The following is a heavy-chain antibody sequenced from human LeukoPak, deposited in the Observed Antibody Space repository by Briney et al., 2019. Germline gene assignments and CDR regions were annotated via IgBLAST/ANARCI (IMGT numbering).Heavy chain of an antibody. V-gene: IGHV4-38-2*02. CDR1: GYSISSGYY. CDR3: ARSFDGSGYYYVGDY. D-gene: IGHD3-22*01. J-gene: IGHJ4*02. CDR2: IYHSGST. Sequence: SETLSLTCTVSGYSISSGYYWGWIRQAPGKGLEWIGSIYHSGSTYHNPSLKSRVTISVDTSKNQFSLKLSSVTAADTAVYYCARSFDGSGYYYVGDYWGQGTLVTVSS.